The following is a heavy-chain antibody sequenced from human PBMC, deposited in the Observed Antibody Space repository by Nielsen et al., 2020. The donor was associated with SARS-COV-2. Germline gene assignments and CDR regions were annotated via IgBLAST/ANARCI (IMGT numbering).Heavy chain of an antibody. Sequence: GGSLRLSCATSGFIFSIYGMHWVRQAPGKGLEWVAVISSDGNKKNYADSVKGRFTISRDNSKSTLYLQMNSLRPDDTAVYFCARDRLWVGEVSWGQGTLVTVSS. CDR3: ARDRLWVGEVS. CDR2: ISSDGNKK. D-gene: IGHD3-10*01. CDR1: GFIFSIYG. J-gene: IGHJ5*02. V-gene: IGHV3-30*19.